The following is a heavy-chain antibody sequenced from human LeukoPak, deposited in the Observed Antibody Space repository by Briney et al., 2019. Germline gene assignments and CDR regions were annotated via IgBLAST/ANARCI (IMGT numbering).Heavy chain of an antibody. D-gene: IGHD6-6*01. Sequence: SVKVSCKASGGTFSSYAISWVRQAPGQGLEWMGRIIPIFGTANYAQKFQGRVTITTDESTSTAYMELSSLRSEDTTVYYCAREPGRGIAARPEDYWGQGTLVTVSS. CDR2: IIPIFGTA. J-gene: IGHJ4*02. CDR1: GGTFSSYA. V-gene: IGHV1-69*05. CDR3: AREPGRGIAARPEDY.